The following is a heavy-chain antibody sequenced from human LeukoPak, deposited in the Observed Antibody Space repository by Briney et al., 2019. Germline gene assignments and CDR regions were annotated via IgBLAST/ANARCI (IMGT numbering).Heavy chain of an antibody. CDR2: ISWDDDR. Sequence: WIRQPPGKALEWLAFISWDDDRRYSPSLKTRLTITKDTSKNQVVLTLTNVDPVDTATYYCAHSPGRLAAPDYWGQGILVTVSS. V-gene: IGHV2-5*02. CDR3: AHSPGRLAAPDY. D-gene: IGHD6-13*01. J-gene: IGHJ4*02.